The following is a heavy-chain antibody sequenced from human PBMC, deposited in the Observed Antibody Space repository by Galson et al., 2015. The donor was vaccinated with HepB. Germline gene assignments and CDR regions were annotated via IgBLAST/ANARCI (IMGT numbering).Heavy chain of an antibody. J-gene: IGHJ4*02. CDR1: GFSFSSYG. CDR3: ARVYDTTGIQYPPYYFDY. D-gene: IGHD3-22*01. Sequence: SLRLSCAASGFSFSSYGMNWVRQAPGKGLQWVSSISRSGTNMYYADSVKGRFTISRDNAKNSLYLQMNSLRAEDTAVYYCARVYDTTGIQYPPYYFDYWGPGTLVTVSS. V-gene: IGHV3-21*01. CDR2: ISRSGTNM.